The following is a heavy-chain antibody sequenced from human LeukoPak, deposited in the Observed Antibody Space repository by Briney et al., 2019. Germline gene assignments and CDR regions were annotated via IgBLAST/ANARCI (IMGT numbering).Heavy chain of an antibody. CDR1: GFTFSSSA. J-gene: IGHJ6*02. D-gene: IGHD6-13*01. CDR3: AKARIAAAGRDAMDV. V-gene: IGHV3-23*01. Sequence: QPGGSLRLSCVASGFTFSSSAMSWVRQAPGKGPEWVSTISGSGGSAYYADSAKGRFTISRDNSKDMLYLQMNSLRAEDTAVYYCAKARIAAAGRDAMDVWGQGTTVTVSS. CDR2: ISGSGGSA.